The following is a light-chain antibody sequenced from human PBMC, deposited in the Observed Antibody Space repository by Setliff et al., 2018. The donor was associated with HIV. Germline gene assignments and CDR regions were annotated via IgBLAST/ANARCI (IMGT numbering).Light chain of an antibody. CDR1: SSDVGGYNY. CDR3: CSYAGSYTSL. Sequence: QSALTQPRSVSGSPGQSVTISCTGTSSDVGGYNYVSWYQHHPGKAPKLMIYDVNKRPSGVPDRFSGSKSGTTASLTISGLQAEDEAHYYCCSYAGSYTSLFGGGTKVTVL. V-gene: IGLV2-11*01. CDR2: DVN. J-gene: IGLJ2*01.